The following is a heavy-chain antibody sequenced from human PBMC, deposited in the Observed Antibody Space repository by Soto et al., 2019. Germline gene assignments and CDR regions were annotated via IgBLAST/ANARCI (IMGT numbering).Heavy chain of an antibody. V-gene: IGHV4-31*03. D-gene: IGHD3-10*01. CDR2: IFYSGST. CDR3: ARGQNYYPY. Sequence: SATLSLTCTVSGDSISSGGNYWSWIRQHPGKGLEWIGNIFYSGSTSYNPSLKSRVTISVDTSKNQFSLKLSSVTAADTAVYYCARGQNYYPYWRQGTLVTVSS. J-gene: IGHJ4*02. CDR1: GDSISSGGNY.